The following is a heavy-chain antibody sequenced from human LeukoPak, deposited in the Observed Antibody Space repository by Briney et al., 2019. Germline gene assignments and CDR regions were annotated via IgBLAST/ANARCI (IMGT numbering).Heavy chain of an antibody. Sequence: PSETLSLTCTVSGGSISSYYWSWIRQPAGKGLEWIGRIYTSGSTNYNPSLKSRVTMSVDTSKNQFSLKLSPVTAADTAVYYCARGRDIVVVPAADDAFDIWGQGTMVTVSS. V-gene: IGHV4-4*07. D-gene: IGHD2-2*01. J-gene: IGHJ3*02. CDR1: GGSISSYY. CDR2: IYTSGST. CDR3: ARGRDIVVVPAADDAFDI.